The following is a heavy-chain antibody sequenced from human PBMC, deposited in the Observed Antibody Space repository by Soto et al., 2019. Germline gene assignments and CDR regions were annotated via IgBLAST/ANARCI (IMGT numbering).Heavy chain of an antibody. D-gene: IGHD4-17*01. CDR1: GFTFSSYG. CDR3: ARSPYEYGDYLDYFDY. CDR2: ISYDGSNK. V-gene: IGHV3-30*03. J-gene: IGHJ4*02. Sequence: PGGSLRLSCAASGFTFSSYGMHWVRQAPGKGLEWVAVISYDGSNKYYADSVKGRFTISRDNSKNTLYLQMNSLRAEGTAVYYCARSPYEYGDYLDYFDYWGQGTLVTVSS.